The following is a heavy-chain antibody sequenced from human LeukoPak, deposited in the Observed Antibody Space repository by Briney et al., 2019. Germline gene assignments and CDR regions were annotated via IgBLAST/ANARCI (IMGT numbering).Heavy chain of an antibody. D-gene: IGHD6-13*01. V-gene: IGHV1-2*02. CDR2: INPNSGGT. CDR1: GYTFTSYY. CDR3: ARDRGYSSSWYYSY. J-gene: IGHJ4*02. Sequence: ASVKVSCKASGYTFTSYYMHWVRQAPGQGLEWMGWINPNSGGTNYAQRFQGRVTMTRDTSISTAYMELSRLRSDDTAVYYCARDRGYSSSWYYSYWGQGTLVTVSS.